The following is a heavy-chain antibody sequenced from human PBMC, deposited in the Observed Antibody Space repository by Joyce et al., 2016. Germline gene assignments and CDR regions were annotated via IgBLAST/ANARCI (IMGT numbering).Heavy chain of an antibody. D-gene: IGHD1-14*01. CDR3: GRGITMDV. CDR1: GFTFTSYW. J-gene: IGHJ6*02. Sequence: EVQLVESGGNLDQPGGSLRLSWAAYGFTFTSYWMTWVRQAPGNGLEWIASIKEDGSVKQYVDSVKGRFTISRDNAKNSVYLQMNSLRVEDTAVYYCGRGITMDVWGQGTTVTVSS. CDR2: IKEDGSVK. V-gene: IGHV3-7*01.